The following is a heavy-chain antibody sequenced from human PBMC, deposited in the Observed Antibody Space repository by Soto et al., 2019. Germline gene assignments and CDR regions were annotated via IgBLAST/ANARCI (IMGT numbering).Heavy chain of an antibody. D-gene: IGHD1-1*01. V-gene: IGHV1-46*04. CDR2: INPSARSA. CDR1: GYTFTNYY. Sequence: ASVKVSCKASGYTFTNYYLHWVRQAPGQGLEWVGMINPSARSASYAQKLRGRLTMDRDTSTTTVYMELSRLTFEDTAVYFCARDNSAANGVLDHWGQGTLVTV. J-gene: IGHJ4*02. CDR3: ARDNSAANGVLDH.